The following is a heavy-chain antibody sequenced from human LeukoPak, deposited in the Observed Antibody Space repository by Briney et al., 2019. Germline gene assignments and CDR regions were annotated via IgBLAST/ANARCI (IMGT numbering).Heavy chain of an antibody. D-gene: IGHD6-19*01. Sequence: ASVKVSCKASEYTFTSYAMHWVRQAPGQRLEWMGWINAGNGNTKYSQKFQGRVTITRDTSASTAYMELSSLRSEDTAVYYCARVVVGNSSGWYAQSYYYYGMDVWGQGTTVTVSS. J-gene: IGHJ6*02. CDR2: INAGNGNT. V-gene: IGHV1-3*01. CDR3: ARVVVGNSSGWYAQSYYYYGMDV. CDR1: EYTFTSYA.